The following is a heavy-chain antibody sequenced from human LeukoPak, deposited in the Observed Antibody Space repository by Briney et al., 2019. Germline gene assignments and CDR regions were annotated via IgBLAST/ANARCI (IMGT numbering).Heavy chain of an antibody. V-gene: IGHV4-4*07. Sequence: SETLSLTCTVSGGSISSYYRSWIRQPAGKGLEWIGRIYTSGSTNYNPSLKSRVTMSADTSKNQFSLKLSSVTAADTAVYYCARDRLMVYAGPWFDPWGQGTLVTVSS. CDR3: ARDRLMVYAGPWFDP. CDR1: GGSISSYY. J-gene: IGHJ5*02. CDR2: IYTSGST. D-gene: IGHD2-8*01.